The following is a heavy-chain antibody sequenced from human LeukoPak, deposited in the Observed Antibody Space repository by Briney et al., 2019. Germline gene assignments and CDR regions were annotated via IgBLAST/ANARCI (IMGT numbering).Heavy chain of an antibody. Sequence: GESLKISCKSSGYSFTSYWIGWVRQMPGKGLEWMGNIYPGDSDTRYTPPFQGQVTISAGKSISTAYLQWSSLKASDTAIYYCARIMADIYYFDDWGQGTLVTVSS. CDR2: IYPGDSDT. D-gene: IGHD5-12*01. V-gene: IGHV5-51*01. CDR3: ARIMADIYYFDD. CDR1: GYSFTSYW. J-gene: IGHJ4*02.